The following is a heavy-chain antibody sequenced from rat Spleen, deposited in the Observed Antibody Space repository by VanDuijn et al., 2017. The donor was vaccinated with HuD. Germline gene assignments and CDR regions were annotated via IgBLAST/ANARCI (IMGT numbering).Heavy chain of an antibody. V-gene: IGHV5-25*01. CDR1: GFNFSSYY. D-gene: IGHD1-10*01. Sequence: EVQLVESGGGLVQPGRSMRLSCAASGFNFSSYYMAWVRQAPTKGLEWVASIDTGGSNTYYRQSVKGRFTISRDNAQNTLYLQMNSLRSEDTATYYCTTENYWFAYWGQGTLVTVSS. J-gene: IGHJ3*01. CDR2: IDTGGSNT. CDR3: TTENYWFAY.